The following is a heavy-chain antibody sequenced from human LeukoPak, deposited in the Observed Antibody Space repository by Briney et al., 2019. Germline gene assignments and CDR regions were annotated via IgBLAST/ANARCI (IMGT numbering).Heavy chain of an antibody. V-gene: IGHV1-24*01. CDR1: GYTLTELS. Sequence: GASVKVSCKVSGYTLTELSMHWVRQALGKGLEWMGGFDPEDGETIYAQKFQGRVTMTEDTSTDTAYMELSSLRSEDTAVYYCARGVRSPFVSSGGSYQVDFDYWGQGTLVTVSS. CDR3: ARGVRSPFVSSGGSYQVDFDY. J-gene: IGHJ4*02. D-gene: IGHD1-26*01. CDR2: FDPEDGET.